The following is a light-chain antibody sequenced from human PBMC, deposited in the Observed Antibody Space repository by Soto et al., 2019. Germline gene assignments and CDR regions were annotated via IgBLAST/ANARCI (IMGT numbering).Light chain of an antibody. V-gene: IGKV3-11*01. Sequence: EIVLTQSPATLSLSPGERATLSCRASQSLGYYLAWFQQKHGQAPGLLIYDTSNRASGIPARFSGSGSGTDFTLTISSLDPEDFAVYYCQQRRDWPLTFGGGTKVEIK. J-gene: IGKJ4*01. CDR3: QQRRDWPLT. CDR2: DTS. CDR1: QSLGYY.